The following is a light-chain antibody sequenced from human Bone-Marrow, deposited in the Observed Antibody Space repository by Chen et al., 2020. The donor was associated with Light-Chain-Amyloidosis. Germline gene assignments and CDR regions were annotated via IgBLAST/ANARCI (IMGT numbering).Light chain of an antibody. CDR3: QQYGTSPLT. J-gene: IGKJ4*01. Sequence: EIVLPLSPGTLSLSTGEGANLSCRASQTISSNYLTWYQQKFGQAPRLLIYGSSSRATGIPDRFTGSGSGTDFTLTINRLEPEDFAMYYCQQYGTSPLTFGGGTKVEIK. CDR2: GSS. V-gene: IGKV3-20*01. CDR1: QTISSNY.